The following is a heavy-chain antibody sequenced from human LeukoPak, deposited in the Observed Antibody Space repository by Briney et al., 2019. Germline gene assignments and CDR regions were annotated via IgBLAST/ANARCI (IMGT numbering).Heavy chain of an antibody. CDR2: IYYSGST. CDR1: GGSISSHY. CDR3: ARGPRYYYGSGSYGMDV. J-gene: IGHJ6*02. V-gene: IGHV4-59*11. D-gene: IGHD3-10*01. Sequence: SETLSLTCTVSGGSISSHYWSWIRQPPGKGLEWIGYIYYSGSTNYNPSLKSRVTISVDTSKNQFSLKLSSVTAADTAVYYCARGPRYYYGSGSYGMDVWGQGTTVTVSS.